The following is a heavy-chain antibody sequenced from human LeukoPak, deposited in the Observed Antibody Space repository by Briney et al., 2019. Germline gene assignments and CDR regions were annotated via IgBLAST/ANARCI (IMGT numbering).Heavy chain of an antibody. CDR1: GFTVSSNY. CDR3: ARVSYSSSWYWFDP. Sequence: GGSLRLSCAASGFTVSSNYMSWVRQAPGKGLEWVSVIYSGGSTYYADSVKGRFTISRDNSKNTLYLQMNSLRAEDTAVYYCARVSYSSSWYWFDPWGQGTPVTVSS. V-gene: IGHV3-66*01. CDR2: IYSGGST. D-gene: IGHD6-13*01. J-gene: IGHJ5*02.